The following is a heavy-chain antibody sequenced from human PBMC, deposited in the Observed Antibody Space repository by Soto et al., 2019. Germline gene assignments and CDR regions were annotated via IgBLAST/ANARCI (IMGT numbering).Heavy chain of an antibody. CDR1: GFTFSSYW. Sequence: GGSLRLSCAASGFTFSSYWIHWVRQAPGKGLVWVSRINSDGSSTSYADSVKGRFTISRDNAKNTLYLQMNSLRAEDTAVYYCARAPNYYYYGMDVWGQGTTVTVSS. J-gene: IGHJ6*02. CDR2: INSDGSST. V-gene: IGHV3-74*01. CDR3: ARAPNYYYYGMDV.